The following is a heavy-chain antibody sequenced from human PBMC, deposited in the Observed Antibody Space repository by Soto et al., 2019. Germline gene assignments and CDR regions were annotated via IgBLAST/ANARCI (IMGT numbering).Heavy chain of an antibody. Sequence: QVQLVQSGAEVKKPGASVKVSCKASGYTFTSYYMHWVRQAPGQGLEWMGIINPSGGSTSYAQKVQGRVTMTRDTFTITVYMELSSLRAEDTAVYYCARASVVVPAALTPFFDYWGQGTLVTVAS. CDR1: GYTFTSYY. J-gene: IGHJ4*02. CDR3: ARASVVVPAALTPFFDY. V-gene: IGHV1-46*01. D-gene: IGHD2-2*01. CDR2: INPSGGST.